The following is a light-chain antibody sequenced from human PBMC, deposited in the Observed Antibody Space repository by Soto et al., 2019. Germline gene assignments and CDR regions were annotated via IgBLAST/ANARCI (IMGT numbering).Light chain of an antibody. J-gene: IGLJ3*02. V-gene: IGLV2-14*01. CDR1: SSDVGGYNY. CDR2: DVS. CDR3: SSYTSSSTLGV. Sequence: QSALTQPACVSGSPGQSITISCTGTSSDVGGYNYVSWYQQHPGKAPKLMIYDVSNRPSGFSNRFSGSKSGNTASLTISGLQAEDEADYYCSSYTSSSTLGVFGGGTKLTAL.